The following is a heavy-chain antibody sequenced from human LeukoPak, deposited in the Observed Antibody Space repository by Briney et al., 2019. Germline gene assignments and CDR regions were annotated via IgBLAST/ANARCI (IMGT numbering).Heavy chain of an antibody. D-gene: IGHD3-22*01. CDR2: IYPGDSDT. Sequence: GESLKISCKGSGDTFNNDWIAWVRQMPGKGLEWMGIIYPGDSDTRYSPSFQGQVTISADKSISTAYLQWSSLKASDTAMYYCARRPDYYDSSGYLDYWGQGTLVTVSS. CDR3: ARRPDYYDSSGYLDY. CDR1: GDTFNNDW. V-gene: IGHV5-51*01. J-gene: IGHJ4*02.